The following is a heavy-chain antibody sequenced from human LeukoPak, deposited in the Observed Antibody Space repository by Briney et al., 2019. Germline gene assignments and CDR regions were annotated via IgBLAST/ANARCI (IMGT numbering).Heavy chain of an antibody. Sequence: SVEVSCKASGGTFSSYAISWVRQAPGQGLEWMGRIIPILGIANYAQKFQGRVTITADKSTSTAYMELSSLRSEDTAVYYCARETGSSGWYYYGMDVWGQGTTVTVSS. J-gene: IGHJ6*02. D-gene: IGHD6-19*01. CDR1: GGTFSSYA. CDR2: IIPILGIA. CDR3: ARETGSSGWYYYGMDV. V-gene: IGHV1-69*04.